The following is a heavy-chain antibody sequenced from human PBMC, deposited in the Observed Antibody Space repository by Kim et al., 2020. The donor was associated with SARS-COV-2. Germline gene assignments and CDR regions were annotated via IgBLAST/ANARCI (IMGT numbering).Heavy chain of an antibody. CDR1: GESISGYY. CDR2: IHPSGST. J-gene: IGHJ4*02. CDR3: SRGQDFYKSGGRY. Sequence: SETLSLTCAVYGESISGYYWTWIRQPPGKGLEWIGEIHPSGSTNYNPSLKSRATISVDTSKNHFSLILSSVTAADTAIYYCSRGQDFYKSGGRYWGQRTLVTVTS. V-gene: IGHV4-34*01. D-gene: IGHD3-3*01.